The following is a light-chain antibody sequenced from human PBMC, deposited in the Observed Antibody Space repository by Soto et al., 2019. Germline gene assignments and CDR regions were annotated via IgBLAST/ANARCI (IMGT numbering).Light chain of an antibody. CDR3: QQYYSTLT. Sequence: DIVMTQSPDSLAVSLGERATINCKSSQSVLYSSDNKNYLAWYQQKPGQPPKLLIYWASTRDSGVPDRFSGSGSGAAFTLTISSLQAEDVAVYYCQQYYSTLTFGGGTNVEIK. V-gene: IGKV4-1*01. CDR1: QSVLYSSDNKNY. J-gene: IGKJ4*01. CDR2: WAS.